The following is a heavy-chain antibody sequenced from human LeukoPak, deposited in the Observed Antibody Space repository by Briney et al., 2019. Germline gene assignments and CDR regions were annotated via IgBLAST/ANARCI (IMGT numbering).Heavy chain of an antibody. D-gene: IGHD3-22*01. CDR2: ISGSGGST. CDR1: GFTFSNYA. Sequence: PGGSLRLSCAASGFTFSNYAMTWVRQAPGKGLEWVSAISGSGGSTYYADSVKGRFTISRDNSKNTLYLQMNSLRAEDTAVYYCAKDHVEERDSSGYYYEVDYWGQGTLVTVSS. V-gene: IGHV3-23*01. J-gene: IGHJ4*02. CDR3: AKDHVEERDSSGYYYEVDY.